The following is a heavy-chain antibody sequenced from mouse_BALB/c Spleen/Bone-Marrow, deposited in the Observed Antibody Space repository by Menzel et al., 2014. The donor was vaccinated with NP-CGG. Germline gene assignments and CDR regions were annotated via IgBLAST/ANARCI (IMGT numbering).Heavy chain of an antibody. Sequence: EVMLVESGGGLVQPGGSLKLSCAASGFDFSRFWMSWVRQAPGQGLHWIGAINPDSSTINYTPPLKDKFIISRDNAKKTLYLQMSKMRVEIAAFYYGEYIGVYWRFAYWGQSSLGGVSA. CDR3: EYIGVYWRFAY. CDR2: INPDSSTI. V-gene: IGHV4-1*02. J-gene: IGHJ3*01. CDR1: GFDFSRFW. D-gene: IGHD2-14*01.